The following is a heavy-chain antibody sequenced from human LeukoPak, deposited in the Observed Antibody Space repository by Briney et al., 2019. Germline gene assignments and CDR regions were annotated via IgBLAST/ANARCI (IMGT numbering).Heavy chain of an antibody. CDR2: IIPIFHTT. CDR3: ARPRFPYYRLSGPDYYYMDV. D-gene: IGHD3-10*01. CDR1: GGTFSSYA. V-gene: IGHV1-69*06. J-gene: IGHJ6*03. Sequence: GASVKVSCKASGGTFSSYAISWVRQAPGQGLEWMGGIIPIFHTTKYAQKFHGRVTITADKSTTTAYMELSSLRSEDTAVYYCARPRFPYYRLSGPDYYYMDVWGKGTTVTVSS.